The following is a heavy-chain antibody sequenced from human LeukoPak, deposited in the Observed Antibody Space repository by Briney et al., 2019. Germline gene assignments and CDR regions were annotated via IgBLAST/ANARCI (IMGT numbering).Heavy chain of an antibody. CDR1: GFTFSDFR. V-gene: IGHV3-7*04. CDR2: IHPDGNGK. J-gene: IGHJ4*02. CDR3: ARGDAFSGDH. Sequence: GGSLRLSCAVSGFTFSDFRMSWVRQAPGRGLEWVANIHPDGNGKYYVETLKGRFTISRDNAKNSLFLQMNGLRVEDTAVYYCARGDAFSGDHWGQGTLVTVSS.